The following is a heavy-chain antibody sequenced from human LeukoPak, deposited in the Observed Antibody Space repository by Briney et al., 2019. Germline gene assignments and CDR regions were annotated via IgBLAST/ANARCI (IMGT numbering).Heavy chain of an antibody. J-gene: IGHJ4*02. D-gene: IGHD6-19*01. Sequence: GGSLRHSCAPSGFTFSSYAMHWVRQAPGKGLEWGAVMSYDGGTKYYAESVKGRFTISRDNSKNTLYLQINSLRAEDTAVYYCAKVPRQNGWFPLSDYWGQGALVTVSS. V-gene: IGHV3-30*18. CDR3: AKVPRQNGWFPLSDY. CDR1: GFTFSSYA. CDR2: MSYDGGTK.